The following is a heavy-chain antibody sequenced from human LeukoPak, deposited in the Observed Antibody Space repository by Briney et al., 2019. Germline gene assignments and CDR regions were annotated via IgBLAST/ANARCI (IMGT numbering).Heavy chain of an antibody. CDR2: IKQDGNEK. J-gene: IGHJ4*02. Sequence: PGGSLRLSCATSGFSFSNYWMSWVRQAPGKGLEWVANIKQDGNEKDYVDSVKGRFAISGDNAKNSLYLQMNSLRAEDTAMYYCARVRGEGNYGSGRQLWGQGTLVTVSS. V-gene: IGHV3-7*01. CDR1: GFSFSNYW. CDR3: ARVRGEGNYGSGRQL. D-gene: IGHD3-10*01.